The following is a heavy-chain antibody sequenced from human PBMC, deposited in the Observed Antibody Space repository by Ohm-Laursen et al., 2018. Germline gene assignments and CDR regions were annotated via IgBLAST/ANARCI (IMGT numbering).Heavy chain of an antibody. V-gene: IGHV4-59*08. Sequence: SETLSLTCTVSGNSINTYYWSWIRQPPGKGLEWIGYIYYSGSTNYNPSLKSRVTISVDTSKNQFSLKLSSVTAADTAVYYCAGRIAASFDYWGQGTLVTVSS. D-gene: IGHD6-13*01. CDR1: GNSINTYY. CDR3: AGRIAASFDY. CDR2: IYYSGST. J-gene: IGHJ4*02.